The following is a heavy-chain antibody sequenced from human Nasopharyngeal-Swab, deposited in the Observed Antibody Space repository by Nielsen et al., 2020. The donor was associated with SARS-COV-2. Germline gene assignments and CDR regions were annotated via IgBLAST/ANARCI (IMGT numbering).Heavy chain of an antibody. Sequence: GGSLRLSCTASGFTFSSYAMSWVRQAPGKGLEWVSVLSGSGGSTYYAESVKGRFTISRDNSKHTLYLQMSSLRAEDTAIYYCAKDLGVESPLWFDYWGQGTLLTVSS. D-gene: IGHD4-23*01. CDR2: LSGSGGST. CDR1: GFTFSSYA. J-gene: IGHJ4*02. V-gene: IGHV3-23*01. CDR3: AKDLGVESPLWFDY.